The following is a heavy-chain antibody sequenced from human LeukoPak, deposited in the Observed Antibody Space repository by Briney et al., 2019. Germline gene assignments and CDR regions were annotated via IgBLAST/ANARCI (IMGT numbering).Heavy chain of an antibody. CDR3: VKDRYSFRSSFDY. CDR2: ISWNSGST. CDR1: GNYW. V-gene: IGHV3-9*01. J-gene: IGHJ4*02. Sequence: PGGSLRLSCAASGNYWMHWVRQAPGKGLEWVSGISWNSGSTDYADPVKGRFTISRDNAKNSLSLQMNSLRAEDTAFYYCVKDRYSFRSSFDYWGQGTLVTVSS. D-gene: IGHD1-14*01.